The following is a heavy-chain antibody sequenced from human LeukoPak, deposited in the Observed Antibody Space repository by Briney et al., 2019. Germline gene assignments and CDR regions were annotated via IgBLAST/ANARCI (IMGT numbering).Heavy chain of an antibody. Sequence: GGSLRLSCAASGFTFDDYAVHWVRQAPGKGLEWVSGISWNSGSIGYADSVKGRFTISRDNSKNTLNLQMNSLRVEDTAVYYCAREVVTAGPTRWYFDLWGRGTLVTVSS. CDR2: ISWNSGSI. V-gene: IGHV3-9*01. CDR1: GFTFDDYA. J-gene: IGHJ2*01. D-gene: IGHD2-21*02. CDR3: AREVVTAGPTRWYFDL.